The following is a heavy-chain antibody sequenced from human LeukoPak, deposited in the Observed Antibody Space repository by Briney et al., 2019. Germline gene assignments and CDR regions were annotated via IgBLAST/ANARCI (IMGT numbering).Heavy chain of an antibody. CDR2: IYYSGST. D-gene: IGHD1-26*01. CDR3: ARSIVIPPYYFDY. V-gene: IGHV4-61*05. CDR1: GGSISSSSYY. J-gene: IGHJ4*02. Sequence: PSETLSLTCTVSGGSISSSSYYWGWIRQPPGKGLEWIGYIYYSGSTNYNPSLKSRVTISVDTSKNQFSLKLSSVTAADTAVYYCARSIVIPPYYFDYWGQGTLVTVSS.